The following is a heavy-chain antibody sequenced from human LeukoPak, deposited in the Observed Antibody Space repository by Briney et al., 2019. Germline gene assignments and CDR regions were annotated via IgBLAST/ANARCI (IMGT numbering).Heavy chain of an antibody. V-gene: IGHV3-74*01. CDR2: ITNDGSST. CDR3: AKASRDLSYY. Sequence: GGSLRLSCAASGLTFSSHWMHWVRQAPGKGLVWVSRITNDGSSTTYADSVKGRFTISRDNAKNMLYLQVNSLRAEDTAVYYCAKASRDLSYYWGQGTLVTVSS. CDR1: GLTFSSHW. J-gene: IGHJ4*02.